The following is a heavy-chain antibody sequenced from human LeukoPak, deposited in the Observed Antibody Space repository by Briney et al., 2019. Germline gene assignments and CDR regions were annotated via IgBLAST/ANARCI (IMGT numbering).Heavy chain of an antibody. D-gene: IGHD3-22*01. CDR1: GFTFSSFG. CDR2: IRSKAYGETT. CDR3: SRDLLEYYETHDY. J-gene: IGHJ4*02. Sequence: GGTLRLSCAASGFTFSSFGMSWVRQAPGKGLEWVGLIRSKAYGETTEYAASVKGRFTISRDDSTGVAYLQMNSLKTEDTAIYYCSRDLLEYYETHDYWGQGTLVTVSS. V-gene: IGHV3-49*04.